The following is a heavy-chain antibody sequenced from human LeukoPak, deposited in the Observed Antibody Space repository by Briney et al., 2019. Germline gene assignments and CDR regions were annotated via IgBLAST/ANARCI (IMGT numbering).Heavy chain of an antibody. CDR3: ARDWHNSWFDS. D-gene: IGHD2/OR15-2a*01. Sequence: PGGSLRLSCAASGFTFSSYGMHWVRQAPGKGLEWVAVIWYDGSNEFYTDSVKGRFTISRDNSRNTVYLQMNSLRVEDTAVYYCARDWHNSWFDSWGQGTLVTVSS. V-gene: IGHV3-33*01. J-gene: IGHJ5*01. CDR1: GFTFSSYG. CDR2: IWYDGSNE.